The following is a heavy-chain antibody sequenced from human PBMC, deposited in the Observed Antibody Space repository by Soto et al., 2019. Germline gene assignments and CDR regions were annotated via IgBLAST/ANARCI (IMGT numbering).Heavy chain of an antibody. D-gene: IGHD6-13*01. CDR1: GYTFTSYY. CDR2: INPSGGST. CDR3: ARFLGIGTIAAAGTNWFDP. V-gene: IGHV1-46*03. J-gene: IGHJ5*02. Sequence: GASVKVSCKASGYTFTSYYMHWVRQAPGQGLEWMGIINPSGGSTSYAQKFQGRVTMTRDTSTSTVYMELSSLRSEDTAVYYCARFLGIGTIAAAGTNWFDPWGQGTLVTVSS.